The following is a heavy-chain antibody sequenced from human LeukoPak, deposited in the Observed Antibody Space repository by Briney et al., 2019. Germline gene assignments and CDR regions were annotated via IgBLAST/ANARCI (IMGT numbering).Heavy chain of an antibody. V-gene: IGHV3-7*01. J-gene: IGHJ5*02. CDR2: IKQDGSEK. Sequence: PGGSLRLSCAASGFTFSSYWMSWVRQAPGKGLEWVANIKQDGSEKYYVDSVKGRFTISRNNAKNSLYLQMNSLRAEDTAVYYCAKVAAADHNWFDPWGQGTLVTVSS. CDR3: AKVAAADHNWFDP. D-gene: IGHD6-13*01. CDR1: GFTFSSYW.